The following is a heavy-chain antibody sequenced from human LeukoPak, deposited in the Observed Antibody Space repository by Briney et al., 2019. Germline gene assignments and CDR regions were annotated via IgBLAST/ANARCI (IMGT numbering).Heavy chain of an antibody. CDR3: ATTSIAARPDSMDV. CDR2: MNPNSGNT. CDR1: GYTFTSYD. Sequence: ASVKVSCKASGYTFTSYDINWVRQATGQGLEWMGWMNPNSGNTGYAQKFQGRVTMTRNTPISTAYMELSGLRSEDTAVYYCATTSIAARPDSMDVWGKGTTVTVSS. J-gene: IGHJ6*03. V-gene: IGHV1-8*01. D-gene: IGHD6-6*01.